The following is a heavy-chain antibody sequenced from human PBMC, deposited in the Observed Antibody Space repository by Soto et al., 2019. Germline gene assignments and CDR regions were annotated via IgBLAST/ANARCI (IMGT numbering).Heavy chain of an antibody. D-gene: IGHD3-22*01. CDR3: ARYDSSGYYWPYYYYGMDV. Sequence: GGSLSLSWAAAGGAFSTYSRNWVRPAPGKGLEWVSSISSSSSYIYYADSVKGRFTTSRDNAKNSLYLQMNSLRAEDTAVYYCARYDSSGYYWPYYYYGMDVWGQGTTVTVSS. CDR1: GGAFSTYS. J-gene: IGHJ6*02. CDR2: ISSSSSYI. V-gene: IGHV3-21*01.